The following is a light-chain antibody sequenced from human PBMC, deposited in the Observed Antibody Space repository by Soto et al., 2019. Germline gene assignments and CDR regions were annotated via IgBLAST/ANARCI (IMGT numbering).Light chain of an antibody. J-gene: IGKJ3*01. CDR1: QSVAANY. V-gene: IGKV3-20*01. CDR3: HQYGTAPLT. CDR2: GVS. Sequence: EVVLTQSPGTLSLSPGERATLSCRASQSVAANYLAWYQQKRGQAPRLLIYGVSSRATGIPDRFSGSGSGTDFTLTISRLEAEDFSVYYCHQYGTAPLTFGPGTKVDIK.